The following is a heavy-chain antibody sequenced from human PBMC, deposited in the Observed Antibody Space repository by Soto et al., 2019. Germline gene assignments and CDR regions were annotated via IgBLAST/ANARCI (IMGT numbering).Heavy chain of an antibody. CDR2: IIPILGIA. V-gene: IGHV1-69*02. D-gene: IGHD4-17*01. Sequence: QVQLVQSGAEVKKPGSSVKVSCKASGGTFSSYTISWVRQAPGQGLEWMGRIIPILGIANYAQKFLGXVXTTADKSTSTAYMELSSLRSEDTAVYYCASGDYFDYWGQGTLVTVSS. J-gene: IGHJ4*02. CDR3: ASGDYFDY. CDR1: GGTFSSYT.